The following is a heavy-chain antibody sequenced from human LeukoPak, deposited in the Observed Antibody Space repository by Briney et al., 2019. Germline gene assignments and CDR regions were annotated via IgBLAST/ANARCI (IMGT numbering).Heavy chain of an antibody. CDR2: ISSSSSYL. V-gene: IGHV3-21*04. J-gene: IGHJ3*02. CDR3: ARGEAMVRGVASFDI. CDR1: GFTFSSYS. Sequence: GGSLRLSCAASGFTFSSYSMNWVRQAPGEGLEWVSSISSSSSYLYYADSVKGRFTISRDNAKSSLYLQMNSLRAEDTAVYYCARGEAMVRGVASFDIWGQGTMVTVSS. D-gene: IGHD3-10*01.